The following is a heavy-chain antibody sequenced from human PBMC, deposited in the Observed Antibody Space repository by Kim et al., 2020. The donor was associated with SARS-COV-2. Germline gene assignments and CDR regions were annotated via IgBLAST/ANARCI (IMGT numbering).Heavy chain of an antibody. D-gene: IGHD3-16*02. Sequence: SYNPSLKSRVTMSLDKSTNQFSLRLTSVTAADTAVYSCARVDARSLIFHLWGQGTLVTVSS. J-gene: IGHJ5*02. CDR3: ARVDARSLIFHL. V-gene: IGHV4-4*01.